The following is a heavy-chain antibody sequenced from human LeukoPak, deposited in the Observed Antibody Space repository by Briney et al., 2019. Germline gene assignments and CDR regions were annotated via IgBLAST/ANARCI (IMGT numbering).Heavy chain of an antibody. V-gene: IGHV4-4*02. J-gene: IGHJ6*03. CDR1: GGSISSSNW. D-gene: IGHD3-10*01. CDR3: ARLSGSGSYYRPRDYYYYYMDV. Sequence: PSETLSLTCAVSGGSISSSNWWSWVRQPPVKGLEWIGEIYHSGSTYYNPSLKSRVTISVDTSKNQFSLKLSSVTAADTAVYYCARLSGSGSYYRPRDYYYYYMDVWGKGTTVTISS. CDR2: IYHSGST.